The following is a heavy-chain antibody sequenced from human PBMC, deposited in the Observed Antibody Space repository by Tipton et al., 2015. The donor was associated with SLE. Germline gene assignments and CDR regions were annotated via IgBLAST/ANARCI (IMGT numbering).Heavy chain of an antibody. CDR2: IYYSGST. V-gene: IGHV4-39*01. CDR1: GGSIGSSGYY. J-gene: IGHJ4*02. D-gene: IGHD6-6*01. Sequence: LRLSCTVSGGSIGSSGYYWGWIRQPPGKGLEWIGSIYYSGSTYYNPSLESRATISLDTSKNHFSLKLSSVIAADTAVYYCARHDSSSPNRPVDYWGQGTLVTVSS. CDR3: ARHDSSSPNRPVDY.